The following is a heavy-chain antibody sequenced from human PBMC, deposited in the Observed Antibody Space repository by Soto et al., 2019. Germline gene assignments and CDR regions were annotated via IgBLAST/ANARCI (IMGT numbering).Heavy chain of an antibody. CDR2: IHSGGST. CDR1: GFTVTSNY. Sequence: GGSLRLSCAASGFTVTSNYMSWVRQAPGQGLEWVSVIHSGGSTYYTDSVKGRFTISRDNSKNTLYLQMNSLRAEDTAVYYCARAWSPDDFWSGNFPLDSWGQGTLVTVSS. D-gene: IGHD3-3*01. J-gene: IGHJ4*02. CDR3: ARAWSPDDFWSGNFPLDS. V-gene: IGHV3-66*01.